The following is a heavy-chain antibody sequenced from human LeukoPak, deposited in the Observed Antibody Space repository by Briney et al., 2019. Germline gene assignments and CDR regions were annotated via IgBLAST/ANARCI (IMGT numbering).Heavy chain of an antibody. CDR1: GYRFTRYW. D-gene: IGHD4-23*01. J-gene: IGHJ4*02. CDR3: ARQYYGGNWSFDY. CDR2: IYPGDSDT. V-gene: IGHV5-51*01. Sequence: GASLKIFFKGFGYRFTRYWFGWGRPVPGKGLGWMGIIYPGDSDTRYSPSFQGQVTISADKSISPAYLQWSSLKASDTAMYYCARQYYGGNWSFDYWVRGTRVTVSS.